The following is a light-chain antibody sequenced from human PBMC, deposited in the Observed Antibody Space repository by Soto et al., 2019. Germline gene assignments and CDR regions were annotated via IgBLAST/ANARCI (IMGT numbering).Light chain of an antibody. CDR1: QSVSSD. Sequence: EIVMTHSPATLSVSPGERATLSCRASQSVSSDLAWYHQKPGQAPRLIIYGASTRATGIPARFSGSGSVTEVARAINSLQSEDFAGYYCQQYNNWLRTAGQGANVDIK. V-gene: IGKV3-15*01. CDR3: QQYNNWLRT. CDR2: GAS. J-gene: IGKJ1*01.